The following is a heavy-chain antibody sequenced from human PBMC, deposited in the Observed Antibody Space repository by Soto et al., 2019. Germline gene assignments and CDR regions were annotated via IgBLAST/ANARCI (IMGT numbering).Heavy chain of an antibody. CDR3: AKTYSSSWYYFDY. Sequence: GGSLRLSCAVSGFPLEKYGMNWVRQAPGKGLEWVSSISFSGDYIYYADSVKGRFTISRDNARNSLYLQMNSLRAEDTAVYYCAKTYSSSWYYFDYWGQGTLVTVSS. CDR1: GFPLEKYG. V-gene: IGHV3-21*04. D-gene: IGHD6-13*01. J-gene: IGHJ4*02. CDR2: ISFSGDYI.